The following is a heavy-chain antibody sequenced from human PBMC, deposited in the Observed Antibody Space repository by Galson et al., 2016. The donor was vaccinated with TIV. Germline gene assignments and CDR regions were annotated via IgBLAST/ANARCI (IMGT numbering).Heavy chain of an antibody. J-gene: IGHJ5*02. CDR1: GGPFFSSYA. V-gene: IGHV1-69*13. CDR2: IIPIFGTA. Sequence: SVKVSCKASGGPFFSSYAISWVRQAPGQGLEWMGRIIPIFGTANYAQKFQGRVTITADESTSTAYMELRSLRSDDTAVYYCARALVQGMVVMERQGWFDPWGQGTLVTVSS. D-gene: IGHD3-22*01. CDR3: ARALVQGMVVMERQGWFDP.